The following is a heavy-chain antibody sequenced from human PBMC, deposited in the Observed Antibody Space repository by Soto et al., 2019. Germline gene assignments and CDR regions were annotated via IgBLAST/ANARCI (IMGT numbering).Heavy chain of an antibody. CDR1: GFTFSIYA. J-gene: IGHJ6*02. V-gene: IGHV3-30-3*01. CDR2: ISYDGSNK. Sequence: GVSLSLSCAASGFTFSIYAMHWVRQAPGKGLEWVAVISYDGSNKYYADPVKGRFTISRDKSKNTLYLQMNSLRAEDTAVYYCAKGLAGRDGMDVWGQGTTVTVSS. D-gene: IGHD6-19*01. CDR3: AKGLAGRDGMDV.